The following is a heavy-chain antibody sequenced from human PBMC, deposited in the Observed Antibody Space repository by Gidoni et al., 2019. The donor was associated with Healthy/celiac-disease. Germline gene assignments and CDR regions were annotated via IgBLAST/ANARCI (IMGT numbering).Heavy chain of an antibody. CDR2: IRSKANSYAT. Sequence: EVQLVESGGGLVQPGGSLKLSCAASGFTFSGSAMHWVLQASGKGLEWVGRIRSKANSYATAYAASVKGRFTISRDDSKNTAYLQMNSLKTEDTAVYYCTRLGYYGGNSRYRGFDYWGQGTLVTVSS. D-gene: IGHD4-17*01. CDR3: TRLGYYGGNSRYRGFDY. J-gene: IGHJ4*02. CDR1: GFTFSGSA. V-gene: IGHV3-73*02.